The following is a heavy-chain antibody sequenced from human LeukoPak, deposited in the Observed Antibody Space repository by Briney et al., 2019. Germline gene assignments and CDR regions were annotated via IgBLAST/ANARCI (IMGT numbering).Heavy chain of an antibody. CDR3: AKGDYYDNRVDY. CDR1: GFTFSNAW. D-gene: IGHD3-22*01. V-gene: IGHV3-23*01. J-gene: IGHJ4*02. Sequence: PGGSLRLSCAASGFTFSNAWMSWVRQAPGKGLEWVSAISGSGGNTYYADSVKGRFTISRDNSKNTLFLQMNSLRAEDTAVYYCAKGDYYDNRVDYWGQGTLVTVSS. CDR2: ISGSGGNT.